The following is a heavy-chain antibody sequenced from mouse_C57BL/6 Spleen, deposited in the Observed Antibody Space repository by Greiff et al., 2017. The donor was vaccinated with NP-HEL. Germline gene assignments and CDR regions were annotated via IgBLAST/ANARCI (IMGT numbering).Heavy chain of an antibody. Sequence: VQLQQPGAELVMPGASVKLSCKASGYTFTSYWMHWVKQRPGQGLEWIGEIDPSDSYTNYNQKFKGKSTLTVDKSSSTAYMQLSSLTSEDSAVYYCASYGNWFAYWGQGTLVTVSA. CDR2: IDPSDSYT. D-gene: IGHD2-1*01. V-gene: IGHV1-69*01. CDR3: ASYGNWFAY. J-gene: IGHJ3*01. CDR1: GYTFTSYW.